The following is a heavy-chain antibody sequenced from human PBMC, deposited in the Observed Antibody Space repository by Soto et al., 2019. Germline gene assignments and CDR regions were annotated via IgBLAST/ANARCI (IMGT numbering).Heavy chain of an antibody. CDR3: AKDAGFTEYFFAS. D-gene: IGHD3-3*01. Sequence: QVQVVESGGGVVQPGRSLRLSCAASGFTFRTYAMHWVRQAPGKGLEWVAVISHDGSNTDYGDSVTGRFTISSDNSKSTLSLQMNSLRPEDTGVYYCAKDAGFTEYFFASWGQGTLVSVSS. J-gene: IGHJ4*02. CDR2: ISHDGSNT. CDR1: GFTFRTYA. V-gene: IGHV3-30*18.